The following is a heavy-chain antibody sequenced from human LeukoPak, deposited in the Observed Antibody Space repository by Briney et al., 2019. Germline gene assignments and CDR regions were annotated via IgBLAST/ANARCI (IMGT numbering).Heavy chain of an antibody. Sequence: RGSLRLSCAASGFTVSSNYMSWVRQAPGKGLEWVSVIYSGGSTYYADSVKGRFTISRDNSKNTLYLQMNSLRAEDTAVYYCARGVSYYDGFVNWGQGTLVTVSS. CDR2: IYSGGST. CDR3: ARGVSYYDGFVN. CDR1: GFTVSSNY. V-gene: IGHV3-53*01. J-gene: IGHJ4*02. D-gene: IGHD3-22*01.